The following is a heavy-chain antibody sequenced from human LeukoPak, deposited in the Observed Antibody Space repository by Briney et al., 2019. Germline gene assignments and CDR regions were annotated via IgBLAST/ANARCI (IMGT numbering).Heavy chain of an antibody. CDR1: GGTFSSYA. D-gene: IGHD3-22*01. CDR3: AASLGTNYYDSSGYYSDY. Sequence: ASVKVSCKASGGTFSSYAISWVRQAPGQGLEWMGGIIPIFGTANYAQKFQERVTITRDMSTSTAYMELSSLRSEDTAVYYCAASLGTNYYDSSGYYSDYWGQGTLVTVSS. CDR2: IIPIFGTA. J-gene: IGHJ4*02. V-gene: IGHV1-69*05.